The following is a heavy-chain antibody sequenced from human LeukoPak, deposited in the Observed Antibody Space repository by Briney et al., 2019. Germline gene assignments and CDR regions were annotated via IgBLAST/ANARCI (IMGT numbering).Heavy chain of an antibody. D-gene: IGHD3-22*01. J-gene: IGHJ4*02. V-gene: IGHV4-4*07. Sequence: SETLSLTCTVSGGSISSYYWSWIRQPAGEGLEWIGHIYSTGSTNYNPSLKSRVTLSVDRSKNQFSLRLNSVTAADTAVYYCAREILYDSTGYYLWGQGTVVTVSS. CDR3: AREILYDSTGYYL. CDR1: GGSISSYY. CDR2: IYSTGST.